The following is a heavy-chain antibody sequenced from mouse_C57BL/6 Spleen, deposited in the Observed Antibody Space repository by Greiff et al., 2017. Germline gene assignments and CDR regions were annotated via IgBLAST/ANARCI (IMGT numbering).Heavy chain of an antibody. V-gene: IGHV1-80*01. Sequence: LQQSGPSVKLSSNASGYASSSSWMTWVKQRPGKGLAWIGQIYPGDGDTNYNGKFKGKATLTADKPSSTAYMQLSSLTSEDSAVYFGARATVGADYAMDYWGQGTSGTVAS. CDR2: IYPGDGDT. CDR3: ARATVGADYAMDY. J-gene: IGHJ4*01. CDR1: GYASSSSW. D-gene: IGHD1-1*01.